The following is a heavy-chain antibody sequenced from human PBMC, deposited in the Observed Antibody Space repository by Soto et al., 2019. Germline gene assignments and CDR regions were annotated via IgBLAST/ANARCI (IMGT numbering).Heavy chain of an antibody. CDR1: GYTFTSYY. CDR2: INPSGGST. J-gene: IGHJ4*02. D-gene: IGHD2-21*02. CDR3: ARAIVVVTAPNDYFDY. Sequence: ASVKVSCKASGYTFTSYYMHWVRQAPGQGLEWMGIINPSGGSTSYAQKFQGRVTMTRDTSTSTVYMELSSLRSEDTAVYYCARAIVVVTAPNDYFDYWGQGTLVTVS. V-gene: IGHV1-46*01.